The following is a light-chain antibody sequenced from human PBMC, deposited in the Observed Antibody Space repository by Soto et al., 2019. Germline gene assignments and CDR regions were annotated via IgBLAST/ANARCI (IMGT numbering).Light chain of an antibody. CDR2: RTS. V-gene: IGKV3-20*01. CDR1: QSVSSSY. J-gene: IGKJ1*01. Sequence: EIVLTQSPGTLSLSPGERATLSCRASQSVSSSYLAWYQQKPGQAPRLLIYRTSNRATGIPDRFSGSGSGTDFTLTISRLEPEDFAVYYCQQYISSPRTFGQGTKVEIK. CDR3: QQYISSPRT.